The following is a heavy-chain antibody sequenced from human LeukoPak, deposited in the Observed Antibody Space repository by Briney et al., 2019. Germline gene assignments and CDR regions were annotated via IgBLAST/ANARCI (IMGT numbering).Heavy chain of an antibody. D-gene: IGHD6-19*01. CDR2: IYYSGST. J-gene: IGHJ6*03. V-gene: IGHV4-39*01. Sequence: SETLSLTCTVSCGSISSSSYYWGWIRQPPGKGLEWIGSIYYSGSTYYNPSLKSRVTISVDTSKNQFSLKLSSVTAADTAVYYCARNIAVAGRGDYMDVWGKGTTVTISS. CDR3: ARNIAVAGRGDYMDV. CDR1: CGSISSSSYY.